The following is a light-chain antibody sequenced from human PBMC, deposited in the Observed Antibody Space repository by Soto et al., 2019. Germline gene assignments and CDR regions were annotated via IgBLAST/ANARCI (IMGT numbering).Light chain of an antibody. J-gene: IGKJ1*01. V-gene: IGKV1-17*01. CDR3: LQHHTYPWT. CDR2: GAS. Sequence: DIQMTQSPSSLSASVGDRVTISCRASHDIATNLDWYQQKPGKAPKRLIYGASSLQSGVPSRFSGSRSGTDFTLTISSLQPEDVATYYCLQHHTYPWTFGQGTKVEVK. CDR1: HDIATN.